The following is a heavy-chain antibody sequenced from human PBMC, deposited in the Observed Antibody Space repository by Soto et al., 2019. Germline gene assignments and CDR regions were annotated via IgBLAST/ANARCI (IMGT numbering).Heavy chain of an antibody. CDR2: IYTDGSRA. D-gene: IGHD1-7*01. CDR3: ARGARNYYYFDC. Sequence: EVQLVESGGGLVQPGGSLRLSCAASGFTFSSYWMHWVRQAPGKGLVWVSRIYTDGSRADYADSVKGRFTISRDNAKNTVYLQVNSLGAEDTAVYYCARGARNYYYFDCWGQGTLVTVSS. J-gene: IGHJ4*02. CDR1: GFTFSSYW. V-gene: IGHV3-74*01.